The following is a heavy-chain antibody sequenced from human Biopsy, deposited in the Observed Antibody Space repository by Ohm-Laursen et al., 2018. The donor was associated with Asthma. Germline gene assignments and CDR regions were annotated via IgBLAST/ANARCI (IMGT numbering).Heavy chain of an antibody. CDR3: AKRRGYSGHDNDY. V-gene: IGHV3-30*18. CDR2: ISYDGDHK. Sequence: SLRLSCSASGFTFSTYGMHWVRQAPGKGLEWVAVISYDGDHKFYEDSVKGRFTISRDNSKNTLYLRMNSLRTEDTAVYYCAKRRGYSGHDNDYWGQGTLVIVSS. D-gene: IGHD5-12*01. CDR1: GFTFSTYG. J-gene: IGHJ4*02.